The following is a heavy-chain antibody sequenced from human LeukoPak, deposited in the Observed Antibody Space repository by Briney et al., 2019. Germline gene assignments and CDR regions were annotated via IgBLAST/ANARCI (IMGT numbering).Heavy chain of an antibody. J-gene: IGHJ6*03. CDR2: MSYSGST. Sequence: SETLSLTCTVSGGSISSGSYHWGWIRQPPGKGLEWIGSMSYSGSTYYNPSLKSRVTIFVDTSKNQFSLNLRSLTAADTAVYYCARLPELHAGHSYYYMDVWGKGTTVTVSS. D-gene: IGHD1-14*01. V-gene: IGHV4-39*01. CDR3: ARLPELHAGHSYYYMDV. CDR1: GGSISSGSYH.